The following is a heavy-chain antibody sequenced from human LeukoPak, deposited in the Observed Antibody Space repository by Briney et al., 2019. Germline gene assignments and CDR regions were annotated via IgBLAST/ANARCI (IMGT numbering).Heavy chain of an antibody. CDR2: IYYSGST. V-gene: IGHV4-59*08. J-gene: IGHJ4*02. D-gene: IGHD1-26*01. CDR1: GGSISSYY. CDR3: ARHDRNSGRYYDFDY. Sequence: SETLSLTCTVSGGSISSYYWSWIRQPPGKGLEWISSIYYSGSTGYNPSLKSRVTISVGTSNNQFSLKLTSVTAADTAVYYCARHDRNSGRYYDFDYWGQGTLVTVSS.